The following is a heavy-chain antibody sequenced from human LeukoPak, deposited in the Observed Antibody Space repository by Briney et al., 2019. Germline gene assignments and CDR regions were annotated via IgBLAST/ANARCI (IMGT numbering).Heavy chain of an antibody. CDR2: ISPNGVIT. CDR1: GFTFSSHG. V-gene: IGHV3-23*01. Sequence: GGSLRLSCAASGFTFSSHGMNWVRQAPGKGLEWVSGISPNGVITYYADSVKGRFTISRDNSKGTVYLQMNSLRPEDTAVYYCAKRGITIFPPDYWGQGTLVTVSS. J-gene: IGHJ4*02. CDR3: AKRGITIFPPDY. D-gene: IGHD3-9*01.